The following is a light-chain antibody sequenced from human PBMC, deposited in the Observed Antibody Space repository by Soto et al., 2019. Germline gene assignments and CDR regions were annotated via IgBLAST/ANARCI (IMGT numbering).Light chain of an antibody. CDR3: QQRKTWPPIT. J-gene: IGKJ5*01. CDR1: QNVEGY. Sequence: EIELTQSPATLSLSPGERATLSSRASQNVEGYLAWYQQKPGQAPRLLIYDASNRATGIPARFSGSGSGTDFTLTISSLEPEDFAVYYCQQRKTWPPITFGQGTRLEIK. V-gene: IGKV3-11*01. CDR2: DAS.